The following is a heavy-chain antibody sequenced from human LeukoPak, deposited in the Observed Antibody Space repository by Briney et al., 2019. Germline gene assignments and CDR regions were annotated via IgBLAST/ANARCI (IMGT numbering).Heavy chain of an antibody. Sequence: GGSLRLSCAASGFTFSSYGMHWVRQAPGKGLEWVAFIRYDGSNKYYADSVKGRFTISRDNAKNSLYLQMNSLRAEDTAVYYCASTDSSSWYESNYWGQGTLVTVSS. CDR2: IRYDGSNK. V-gene: IGHV3-30*02. CDR1: GFTFSSYG. J-gene: IGHJ4*02. CDR3: ASTDSSSWYESNY. D-gene: IGHD6-13*01.